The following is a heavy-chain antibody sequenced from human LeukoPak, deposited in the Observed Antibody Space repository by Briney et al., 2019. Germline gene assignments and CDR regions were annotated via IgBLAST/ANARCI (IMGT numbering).Heavy chain of an antibody. D-gene: IGHD2-2*01. J-gene: IGHJ6*02. V-gene: IGHV1-69*13. Sequence: SVKVSCTASGGTFSSYAISWVRQAPGQGLEWMGGIIPIFGTANYAQKFQGRVTITADESTSTAYMELSSLRSEDTAVYYCASRTLVVPAATQGPYPSKDYYYYGTDVWGQGTTVTVSS. CDR1: GGTFSSYA. CDR3: ASRTLVVPAATQGPYPSKDYYYYGTDV. CDR2: IIPIFGTA.